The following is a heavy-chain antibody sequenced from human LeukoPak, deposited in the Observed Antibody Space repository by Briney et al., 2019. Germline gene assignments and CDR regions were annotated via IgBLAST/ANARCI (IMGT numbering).Heavy chain of an antibody. CDR3: ARRGIAAAGYDY. J-gene: IGHJ4*02. Sequence: SETLSLTCTVSGGSISNYYWSWIRQPPGKGLEWIGYIYYSGSTNYNPSLKSRVTISVDTSKNQFSLKLSSVTAADTAVYYCARRGIAAAGYDYWGQGTLVTVSS. CDR2: IYYSGST. D-gene: IGHD6-13*01. CDR1: GGSISNYY. V-gene: IGHV4-59*08.